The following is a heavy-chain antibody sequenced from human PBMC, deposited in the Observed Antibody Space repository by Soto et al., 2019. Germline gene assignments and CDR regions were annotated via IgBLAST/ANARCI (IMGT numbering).Heavy chain of an antibody. J-gene: IGHJ5*02. CDR1: GIFFNSYA. V-gene: IGHV3-23*01. CDR2: ISGNGGRT. CDR3: AKDRYSNTFNWSDT. D-gene: IGHD5-12*01. Sequence: GGWLRFPCAAGGIFFNSYAMRWVRQAPGKGLEWVSSISGNGGRTYYAGSVKGRFTISRDNSKIPQYLQMDCLRAEDTAVYYLAKDRYSNTFNWSDTCDQRTLVATSS.